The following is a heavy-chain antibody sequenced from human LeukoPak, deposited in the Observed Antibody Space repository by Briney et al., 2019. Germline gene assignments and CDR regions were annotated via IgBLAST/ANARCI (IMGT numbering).Heavy chain of an antibody. Sequence: PGGSLRLSCAASGFTFSSYWMHWVRQAPGKGLVWVSHINRDGTSITYADSVKGRFTISRDNAKNTLYLQMNSLRAEDTAVYYCARLKYSGSYPADYWGQGTLVTVSS. D-gene: IGHD1-26*01. CDR2: INRDGTSI. CDR3: ARLKYSGSYPADY. J-gene: IGHJ4*02. CDR1: GFTFSSYW. V-gene: IGHV3-74*01.